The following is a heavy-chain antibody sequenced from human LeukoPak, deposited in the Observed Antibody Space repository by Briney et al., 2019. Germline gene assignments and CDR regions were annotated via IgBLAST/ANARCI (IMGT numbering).Heavy chain of an antibody. Sequence: GGSLRLSCAASAFTFRNYAMHWLRQAPGKGLEWVAVIASDGNDKHLADSVKGRFTISRDNSRNTLYLQMNSLRAEDTAVYYCAKFIAARRGGYFDYWGQGTLVTVSS. V-gene: IGHV3-30*18. D-gene: IGHD6-6*01. CDR3: AKFIAARRGGYFDY. J-gene: IGHJ4*02. CDR1: AFTFRNYA. CDR2: IASDGNDK.